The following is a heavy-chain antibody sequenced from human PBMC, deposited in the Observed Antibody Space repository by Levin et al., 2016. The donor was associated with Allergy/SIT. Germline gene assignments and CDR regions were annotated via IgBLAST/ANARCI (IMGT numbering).Heavy chain of an antibody. CDR2: IYYSGST. CDR3: ARHRPCRPWGSTSCYLFDY. Sequence: SETLSLTCTVSGGSISSSSYYWGWIRQPPGKGLEWIGSIYYSGSTYYNPSLKSRVTISVDTSKNQFSLKLSSVTAADTAVYYCARHRPCRPWGSTSCYLFDYWGQGTLVTVSS. CDR1: GGSISSSSYY. J-gene: IGHJ4*02. D-gene: IGHD2-2*01. V-gene: IGHV4-39*01.